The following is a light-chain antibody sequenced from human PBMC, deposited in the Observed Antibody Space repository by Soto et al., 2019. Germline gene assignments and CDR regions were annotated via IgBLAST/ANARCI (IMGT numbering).Light chain of an antibody. CDR2: EVS. V-gene: IGLV2-14*03. J-gene: IGLJ1*01. CDR3: SSYTSTTTIV. CDR1: SSDVGGYNY. Sequence: QSSRTQPASLSGSPGQSITISCTGTSSDVGGYNYVSWYQQHPGKGPKLMIYEVSNRPSGVSNRFSGSKSGNTATLTISGLQAEDEADYYCSSYTSTTTIVFGTGTKVTVL.